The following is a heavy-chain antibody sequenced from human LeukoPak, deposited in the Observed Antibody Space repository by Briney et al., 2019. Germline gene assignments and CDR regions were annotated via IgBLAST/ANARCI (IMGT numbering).Heavy chain of an antibody. J-gene: IGHJ4*02. CDR2: ISGSGGTT. V-gene: IGHV3-23*01. D-gene: IGHD6-19*01. CDR1: GFTFSSYG. CDR3: AKGHRSSSSFFDS. Sequence: PGGSLRLSCTASGFTFSSYGMNWVRQAPGKGLEWVSGISGSGGTTYYADSVKGRFTISRDNSKNSLSLQVSSLRAEDTAVYYCAKGHRSSSSFFDSWGQGILVTVSS.